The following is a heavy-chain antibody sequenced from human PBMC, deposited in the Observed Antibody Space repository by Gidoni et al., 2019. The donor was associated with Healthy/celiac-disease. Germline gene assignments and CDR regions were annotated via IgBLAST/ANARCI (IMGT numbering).Heavy chain of an antibody. D-gene: IGHD3-10*01. CDR3: ARGARLLWFGEEAFDI. CDR1: GGSISSSSYY. Sequence: QLQLQESGPGLVKPSETLSLTCTVSGGSISSSSYYWGWIRQPPGKGLEWIGSIYYSGSTYYNPSLKSRVTISVDTSKNQFSLKLSSVTAADTAVYYCARGARLLWFGEEAFDIWGQGTMVTVSS. V-gene: IGHV4-39*07. CDR2: IYYSGST. J-gene: IGHJ3*02.